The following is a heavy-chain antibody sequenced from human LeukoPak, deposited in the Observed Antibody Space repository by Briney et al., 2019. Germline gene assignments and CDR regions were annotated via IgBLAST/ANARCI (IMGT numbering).Heavy chain of an antibody. CDR2: INPSGGST. CDR3: ARNGDLYDFWSGYYSPNYYYYMDV. V-gene: IGHV1-46*01. Sequence: GASVKVSCKASGYTFTSYYMHWVRQAPGQGLEWMGIINPSGGSTSYAQKFQGRVTMTRDMSTSTVYMELSSLRSEDTAVYYCARNGDLYDFWSGYYSPNYYYYMDVWGKGTTVTVSS. D-gene: IGHD3-3*01. CDR1: GYTFTSYY. J-gene: IGHJ6*03.